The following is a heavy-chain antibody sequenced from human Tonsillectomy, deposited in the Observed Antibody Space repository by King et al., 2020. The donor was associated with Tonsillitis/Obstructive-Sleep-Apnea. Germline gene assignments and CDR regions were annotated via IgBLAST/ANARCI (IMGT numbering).Heavy chain of an antibody. J-gene: IGHJ5*02. V-gene: IGHV7-4-1*02. CDR1: GYTFTTYA. CDR3: AREVVVVPATYGWFDP. CDR2: INTNTWIP. D-gene: IGHD2-2*01. Sequence: VQLVESGSELKKPGASVKVSCKASGYTFTTYAMNWVRQAPGPGLDWMGWINTNTWIPTYAQGFTGRFVFSLDTSVSTAYLQISSLKAEDTAVYYCAREVVVVPATYGWFDPWGQGTLVTVSS.